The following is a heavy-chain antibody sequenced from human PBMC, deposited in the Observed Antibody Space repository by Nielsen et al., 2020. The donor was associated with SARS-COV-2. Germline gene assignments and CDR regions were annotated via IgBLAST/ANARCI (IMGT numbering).Heavy chain of an antibody. Sequence: ASVKVSCKASGDSSFTDGINWVRQAPGQGFEWMGWISVYNGNTNHAENFQARVTMTTEKSTSPTYMELTSLRSDDTAVYYCARSTGVLGPKHFDSWGQGTLVTVSS. CDR2: ISVYNGNT. D-gene: IGHD5/OR15-5a*01. CDR3: ARSTGVLGPKHFDS. V-gene: IGHV1-18*01. J-gene: IGHJ4*02. CDR1: GDSSFTDG.